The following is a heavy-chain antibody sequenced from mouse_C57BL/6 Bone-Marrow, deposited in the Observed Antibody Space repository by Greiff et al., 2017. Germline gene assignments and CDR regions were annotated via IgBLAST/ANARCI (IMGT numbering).Heavy chain of an antibody. CDR2: IDPSDSYT. CDR1: GYTFTSYW. Sequence: VQLQQPGAELVMPGASVKLSCKASGYTFTSYWMHWVQQRPGQGLEWIGEIDPSDSYTNYTQQFKGTSPLPVDKSSSTAYMQLSSLTSEESAVYYCARREDYYGSSDWFAYWGQGTLVTVSA. D-gene: IGHD1-1*01. V-gene: IGHV1-69*01. CDR3: ARREDYYGSSDWFAY. J-gene: IGHJ3*01.